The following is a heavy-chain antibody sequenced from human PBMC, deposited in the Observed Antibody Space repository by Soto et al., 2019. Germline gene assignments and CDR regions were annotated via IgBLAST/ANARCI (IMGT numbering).Heavy chain of an antibody. CDR1: GGSVSSGGHY. V-gene: IGHV4-61*08. D-gene: IGHD3-16*01. CDR2: IFYSGST. Sequence: QVQLQESGPGLVKPSETLSLTCTVSGGSVSSGGHYWSWIRQPPGKGLEWIGDIFYSGSTNYNPSLKSRVTISVDTSKNQFSLKLSSVTAADTAVYYCARGLNEGAPYYNGMDAWGQGTTVTVSS. CDR3: ARGLNEGAPYYNGMDA. J-gene: IGHJ6*02.